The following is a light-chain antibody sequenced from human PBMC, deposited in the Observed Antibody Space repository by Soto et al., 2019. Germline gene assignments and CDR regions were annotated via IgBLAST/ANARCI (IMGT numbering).Light chain of an antibody. Sequence: DIGLTQSPATLSVSPGERATLSCRASQSVSSNYLAWYQQKPGQAPRLLIYGASSRATGIPDRFSGSGSGTDFTLTIRRLEPEDFAVYYCQQYGSSYPWTFGQGTKVDIK. CDR2: GAS. J-gene: IGKJ1*01. CDR3: QQYGSSYPWT. CDR1: QSVSSNY. V-gene: IGKV3-20*01.